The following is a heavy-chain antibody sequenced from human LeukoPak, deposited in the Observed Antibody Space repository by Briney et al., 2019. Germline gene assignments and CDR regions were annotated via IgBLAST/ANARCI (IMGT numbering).Heavy chain of an antibody. D-gene: IGHD5-18*01. J-gene: IGHJ4*02. CDR3: ARIRGYSRHIDY. CDR2: IYYSGST. CDR1: GGSISSGDYY. V-gene: IGHV4-30-4*01. Sequence: PSETLSLTSTVSGGSISSGDYYWSWIRQPPGKGLEWIGYIYYSGSTYYNPSLKSRVTISVDTSKDQFSLKLSSVTAADTAVYYCARIRGYSRHIDYWGQGTLVTVSS.